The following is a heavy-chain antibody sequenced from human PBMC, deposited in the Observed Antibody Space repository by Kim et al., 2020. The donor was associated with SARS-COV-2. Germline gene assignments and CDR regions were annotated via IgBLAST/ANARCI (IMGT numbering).Heavy chain of an antibody. CDR3: AKSTDYGDYYYYYGMDV. D-gene: IGHD4-17*01. Sequence: GGSLRLSCAASGFTFSSYAMSWVRQAPGKGLEWVSAISGSGGSTYYADSVKGRFTISRDNSKNTLYLQMNSLRAEDTAVYYCAKSTDYGDYYYYYGMDVWGQGTTVTVSS. V-gene: IGHV3-23*01. CDR1: GFTFSSYA. J-gene: IGHJ6*02. CDR2: ISGSGGST.